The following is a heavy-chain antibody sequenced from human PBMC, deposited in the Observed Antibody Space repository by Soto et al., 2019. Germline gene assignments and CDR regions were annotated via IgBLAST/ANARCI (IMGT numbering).Heavy chain of an antibody. J-gene: IGHJ4*02. V-gene: IGHV1-18*01. Sequence: GASVKVSCKASGYTFTSYGISWVRQAPGQGLEWVGWISAYNGNTNYAQKLQGRVTMTTDTSTSTAYMELRSLRSDDTAVYYCAREEYYYGSGAFFDYWGQGTLVTVSS. D-gene: IGHD3-10*01. CDR2: ISAYNGNT. CDR1: GYTFTSYG. CDR3: AREEYYYGSGAFFDY.